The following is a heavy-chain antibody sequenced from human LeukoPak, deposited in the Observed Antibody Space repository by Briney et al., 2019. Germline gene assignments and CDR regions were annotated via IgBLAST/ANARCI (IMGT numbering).Heavy chain of an antibody. Sequence: GESLKISCKASGHSFTNYWIVRLRQMPGKGLEWMGIIYPGDSGTVYSPPFQGQVTISADKSISTAYLQWSSLKASDTAMYFCARWGTTWYLGYWGQGTLVTVSS. CDR3: ARWGTTWYLGY. CDR2: IYPGDSGT. V-gene: IGHV5-51*01. CDR1: GHSFTNYW. D-gene: IGHD1-14*01. J-gene: IGHJ4*02.